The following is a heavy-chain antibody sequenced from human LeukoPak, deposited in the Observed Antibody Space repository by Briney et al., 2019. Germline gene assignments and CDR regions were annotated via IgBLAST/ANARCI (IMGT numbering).Heavy chain of an antibody. Sequence: SETLSLTCTISGGSVSDYYWSWIRQSPGKGLEWIGYIYYSGSTNYNPSLKSRVTISVDTSKNQFSLKLSSVTAADTAVYYCARYGSGSYQFDYWGQGTLVTVSS. V-gene: IGHV4-59*02. CDR1: GGSVSDYY. J-gene: IGHJ4*02. CDR3: ARYGSGSYQFDY. D-gene: IGHD3-10*01. CDR2: IYYSGST.